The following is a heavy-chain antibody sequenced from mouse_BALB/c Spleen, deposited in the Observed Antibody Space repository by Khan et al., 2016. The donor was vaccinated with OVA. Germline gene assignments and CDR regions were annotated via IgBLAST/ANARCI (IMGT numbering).Heavy chain of an antibody. CDR2: ISYSGST. Sequence: EVQLVETGPGLVKPSQSLSLTCTVTGYSITSGYGWNWIRQFPGNKLEWMGYISYSGSTNYNPSLKSRISITRETSKNQFFLQLNSVTTEDTATYDCARTGRIKYWGQGTTLTVSS. J-gene: IGHJ2*01. CDR1: GYSITSGYG. CDR3: ARTGRIKY. V-gene: IGHV3-2*02. D-gene: IGHD1-1*01.